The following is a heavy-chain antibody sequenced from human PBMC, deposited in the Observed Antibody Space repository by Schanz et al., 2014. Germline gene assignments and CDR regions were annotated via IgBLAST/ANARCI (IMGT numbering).Heavy chain of an antibody. CDR1: GFNVSKSY. V-gene: IGHV3-23*04. J-gene: IGHJ4*02. CDR2: ISGSGGST. CDR3: AKDLAAVGVFDY. Sequence: VQLVESGGGVGQPGRSLRLSCVASGFNVSKSYVSWVRQAPGKGLEWVAGISGSGGSTDYADSVKGRFIIPRDNAKNSLYLQMNSLRAEDTGVYYCAKDLAAVGVFDYWGQGSLVTVSP. D-gene: IGHD6-13*01.